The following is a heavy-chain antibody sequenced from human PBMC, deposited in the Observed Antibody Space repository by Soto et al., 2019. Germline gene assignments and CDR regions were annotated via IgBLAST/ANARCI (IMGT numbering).Heavy chain of an antibody. V-gene: IGHV3-11*01. CDR1: GFTFSDYY. D-gene: IGHD2-2*01. CDR3: ARDQVSEDIVVVPPEEDYMDV. Sequence: PGGSPRLSCTASGFTFSDYYMSWIRQAPGKGLEWVSYISSSGSTIYYADSVKGRFTISRDNAKNSLYLQMNSLRAEDTAVYYCARDQVSEDIVVVPPEEDYMDVWGKGTTVTVSS. J-gene: IGHJ6*03. CDR2: ISSSGSTI.